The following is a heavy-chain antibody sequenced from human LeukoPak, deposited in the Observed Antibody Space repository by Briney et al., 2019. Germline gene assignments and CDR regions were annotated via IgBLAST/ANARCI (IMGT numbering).Heavy chain of an antibody. J-gene: IGHJ4*02. CDR2: ISSSGRTI. V-gene: IGHV3-11*01. D-gene: IGHD2-21*02. CDR3: AKGASGYSYGRLCGGDCYTYFDY. Sequence: GGSLRLSCTASGFTFSDYYMSWIRQAPGKGLEWVSYISSSGRTIYYADSVKGRFTISRDNAKNSLYLQMNSLRAEDTAVYYCAKGASGYSYGRLCGGDCYTYFDYWGQGTLVTVSS. CDR1: GFTFSDYY.